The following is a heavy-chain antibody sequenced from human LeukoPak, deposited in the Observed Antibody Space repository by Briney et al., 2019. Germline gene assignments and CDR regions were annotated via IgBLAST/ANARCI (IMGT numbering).Heavy chain of an antibody. CDR2: ISGSGGST. V-gene: IGHV3-23*01. Sequence: GGSLRLSCAASGFTFSSYAMSWVRQAPGKGLEWVSAISGSGGSTYYADSVKGRFTISRDNSKRILYLQMNSVRAEDTAIYYCGKEVERHFDLKYWGQGTLVTVSS. CDR3: GKEVERHFDLKY. J-gene: IGHJ4*02. CDR1: GFTFSSYA.